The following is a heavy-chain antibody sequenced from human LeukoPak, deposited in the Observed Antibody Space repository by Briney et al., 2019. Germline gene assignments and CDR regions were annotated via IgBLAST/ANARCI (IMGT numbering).Heavy chain of an antibody. CDR1: GFTFSSYG. CDR2: IRYEGNEK. Sequence: GGSLRLSCAASGFTFSSYGFHWVRQAPGKGLEWVAFIRYEGNEKYYADSVKGRFTISRDNSKNTLYLQMNSLRAEDTAVYYCAKGFYCSSSTCLDYWGQGTLVTVSS. J-gene: IGHJ4*02. D-gene: IGHD2-2*01. CDR3: AKGFYCSSSTCLDY. V-gene: IGHV3-30*02.